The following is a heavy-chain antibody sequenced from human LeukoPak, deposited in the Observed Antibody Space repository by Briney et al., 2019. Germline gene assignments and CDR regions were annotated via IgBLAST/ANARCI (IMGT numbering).Heavy chain of an antibody. V-gene: IGHV3-23*01. CDR2: ITGNGVYT. CDR1: GFIFSGYS. Sequence: GGSLRLPCAASGFIFSGYSMSWVRQAPGKGLQWVSAITGNGVYTDYADSVKGRFTISRDNSNNMLYLVMNSLRVEDTAVYYCAKRNSFSSGWNTDWGQGTLVTVSS. D-gene: IGHD6-19*01. J-gene: IGHJ4*02. CDR3: AKRNSFSSGWNTD.